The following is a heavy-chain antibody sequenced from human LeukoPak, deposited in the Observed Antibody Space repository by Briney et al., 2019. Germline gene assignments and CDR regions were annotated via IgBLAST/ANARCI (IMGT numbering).Heavy chain of an antibody. CDR2: INGDGRNI. CDR3: ARVLLGSWDWFDP. V-gene: IGHV3-74*01. CDR1: GFTFSSYW. J-gene: IGHJ5*02. D-gene: IGHD3-10*01. Sequence: GGSLRLSCVASGFTFSSYWMHWVRHDPRKGLVWVSRINGDGRNINYADSVRGRFTISRDNAKNSLYLQMNSLRAEDTAVYYCARVLLGSWDWFDPWGQGTLVTVSS.